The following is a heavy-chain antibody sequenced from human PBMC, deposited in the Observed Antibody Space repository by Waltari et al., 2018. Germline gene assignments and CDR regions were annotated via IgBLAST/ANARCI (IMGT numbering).Heavy chain of an antibody. CDR1: GFTFSSYA. Sequence: EVQLLESGGGLVQPGGSLRLSCAASGFTFSSYAMSWVCQAPGKGMELVSVIYSGCSTYYADSVKGRFTITRDNAKNTLYLQMNSLRAEDTAVYYCAKYSIAARRYFDYWGQGTLVTVSS. CDR2: IYSGCST. D-gene: IGHD6-6*01. J-gene: IGHJ4*02. V-gene: IGHV3-23*03. CDR3: AKYSIAARRYFDY.